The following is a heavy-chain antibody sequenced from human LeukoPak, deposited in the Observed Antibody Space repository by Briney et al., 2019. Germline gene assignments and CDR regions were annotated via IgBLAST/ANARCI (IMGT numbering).Heavy chain of an antibody. CDR3: ARVEETATTAAIIRKYSYYYYYMDV. Sequence: GGSLRLSCAASGFTFSSYSMNWVRQAPGKGLEWVSYISSSSSTIYYADSVKGRFTISRDNAKSSLFLQMNSLRAEDTAVYYCARVEETATTAAIIRKYSYYYYYMDVWGKGNTVTVSS. CDR2: ISSSSSTI. CDR1: GFTFSSYS. V-gene: IGHV3-48*01. J-gene: IGHJ6*03. D-gene: IGHD4-11*01.